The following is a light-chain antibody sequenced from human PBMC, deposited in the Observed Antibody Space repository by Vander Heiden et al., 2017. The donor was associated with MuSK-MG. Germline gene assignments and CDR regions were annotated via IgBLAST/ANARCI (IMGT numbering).Light chain of an antibody. J-gene: IGLJ2*01. CDR1: TSNIGSKT. V-gene: IGLV1-44*01. Sequence: QSVPTQPPPPSVTPAQRVTISCSGSTSNIGSKTVNWYQQLPGTAPKLLIYSNNQRPSGVPDRFSGSKSGTSASLAISGLQSEDEADYYCATWDDRLNGVVFGGGTKLTVL. CDR2: SNN. CDR3: ATWDDRLNGVV.